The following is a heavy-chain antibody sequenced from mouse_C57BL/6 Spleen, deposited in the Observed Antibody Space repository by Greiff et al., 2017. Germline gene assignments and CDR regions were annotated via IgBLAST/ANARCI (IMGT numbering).Heavy chain of an antibody. Sequence: VQLQQPGAELVRPGSSVKLSCKASGYTFTSYWMHWVKQRPIQGLEWIGNIDPSDSETHYNQKFKDKATLTVDKSSSTAYMQLSSLTSEDSAVYYCARGIYYGYDYWGQGTTLTVSS. CDR2: IDPSDSET. J-gene: IGHJ2*01. CDR1: GYTFTSYW. CDR3: ARGIYYGYDY. V-gene: IGHV1-52*01. D-gene: IGHD2-2*01.